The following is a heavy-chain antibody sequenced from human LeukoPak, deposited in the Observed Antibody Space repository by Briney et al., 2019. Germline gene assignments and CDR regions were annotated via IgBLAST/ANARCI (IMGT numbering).Heavy chain of an antibody. CDR2: ISGSGGST. Sequence: GGSLRLSCAASGFTFSSYAMSWVRQAPGKGLEWVSAISGSGGSTYYADSVKGRFTISRDNSKTTLYLQMNSLRAEDTAVYYCARDGYNRNFDYWGQGTLVTVSS. CDR1: GFTFSSYA. CDR3: ARDGYNRNFDY. D-gene: IGHD5-24*01. J-gene: IGHJ4*02. V-gene: IGHV3-23*01.